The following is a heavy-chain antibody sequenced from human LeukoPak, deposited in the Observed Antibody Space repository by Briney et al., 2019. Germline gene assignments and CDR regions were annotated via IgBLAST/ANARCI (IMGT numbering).Heavy chain of an antibody. D-gene: IGHD2-8*01. J-gene: IGHJ4*02. V-gene: IGHV3-23*01. Sequence: GGSLRLSCATSGFTLRSYGMSWVRQAPGKGLEWVSSISGSLDSTYYADSVKGRFTISRDNSKNTLYLQMNSLRAEDTAVYYCAKDRKVYEDWGQGTLVTVSS. CDR3: AKDRKVYED. CDR1: GFTLRSYG. CDR2: ISGSLDST.